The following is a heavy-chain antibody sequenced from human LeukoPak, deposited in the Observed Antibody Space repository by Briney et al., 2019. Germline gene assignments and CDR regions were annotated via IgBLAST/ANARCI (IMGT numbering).Heavy chain of an antibody. J-gene: IGHJ5*02. CDR1: GFTFSSYG. Sequence: GGSLRLSCAASGFTFSSYGMHWVRQAPGKGLEWVAFIRYDGSNKYYADSVKGRFTISRDNSKNTLYLQMNSLRAEDTAVYYCAKDRDSTSWYSFDPWGQGTLVTVSS. CDR3: AKDRDSTSWYSFDP. D-gene: IGHD6-13*01. V-gene: IGHV3-30*02. CDR2: IRYDGSNK.